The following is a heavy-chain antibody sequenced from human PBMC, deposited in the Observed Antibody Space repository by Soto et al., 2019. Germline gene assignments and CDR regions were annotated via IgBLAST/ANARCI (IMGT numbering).Heavy chain of an antibody. CDR2: ISGNGGST. Sequence: GKGLEWVSGISGNGGSTYYADSVKGRFTISRDTSKNTLYLQMDSLGAEDIFFFQAEDGIRDVRSFSAFLLNRSSDL. J-gene: IGHJ2*01. V-gene: IGHV3-23*01. D-gene: IGHD3-10*02. CDR3: EDGIRDVRSFSAFLLNRSSDL.